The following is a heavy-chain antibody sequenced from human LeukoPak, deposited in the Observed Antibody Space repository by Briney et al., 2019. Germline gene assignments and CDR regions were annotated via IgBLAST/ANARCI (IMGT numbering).Heavy chain of an antibody. D-gene: IGHD6-19*01. CDR3: TRAVGGWYYFDY. CDR1: GFTFNNYA. CDR2: IRSKAYGGTT. J-gene: IGHJ4*02. V-gene: IGHV3-49*04. Sequence: GGSLRLSCVASGFTFNNYAMSWVRQARGKGLGWVVFIRSKAYGGTTEYAASVKGRFTISRDDSKSIAYLQMNSLKTEDTAVYYCTRAVGGWYYFDYWGQGTLVTVSS.